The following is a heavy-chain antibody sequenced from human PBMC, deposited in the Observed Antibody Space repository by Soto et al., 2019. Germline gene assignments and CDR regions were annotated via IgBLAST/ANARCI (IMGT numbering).Heavy chain of an antibody. V-gene: IGHV3-30*18. CDR1: GLTFRSYG. Sequence: GGSLRLSCAVSGLTFRSYGMHWVRQAPGKGLEWVAVISYDGSNKYYADSVKGRFTISRDNSKNTLYLQMNSLRAEDTAVYYCAKDLAGDFWSGYHYFDYWGQGTLVTVSS. CDR2: ISYDGSNK. CDR3: AKDLAGDFWSGYHYFDY. J-gene: IGHJ4*02. D-gene: IGHD3-3*01.